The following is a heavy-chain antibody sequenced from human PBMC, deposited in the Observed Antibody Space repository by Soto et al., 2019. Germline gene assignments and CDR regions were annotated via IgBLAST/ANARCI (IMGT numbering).Heavy chain of an antibody. CDR1: GGSISSYY. Sequence: SETLSLTCTVSGGSISSYYWSWIRQPPGKGLEWIGYIYYSGSTNYNPSPKSRVTISVDTSKNQFSLKLSSVTAADTAVYYCARTTYYDFWSGFDYWGQGTLVTVSS. D-gene: IGHD3-3*01. V-gene: IGHV4-59*01. CDR2: IYYSGST. CDR3: ARTTYYDFWSGFDY. J-gene: IGHJ4*02.